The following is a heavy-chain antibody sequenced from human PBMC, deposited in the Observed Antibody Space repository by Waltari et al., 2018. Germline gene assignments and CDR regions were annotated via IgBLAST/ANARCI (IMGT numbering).Heavy chain of an antibody. D-gene: IGHD5-12*01. CDR1: GYPFTGYY. CDR3: ARDSVPCAYSGYRGGSLDD. J-gene: IGHJ4*02. V-gene: IGHV1-2*02. Sequence: QVQLVQSGAEVKKPGASVKVSCEASGYPFTGYYMHWVRQAPGQGLEWMRWVSPHSGGTNYARKVQGRVTMTSDTSINTAYMEVSRLRSDDTAVYYCARDSVPCAYSGYRGGSLDDWGQGTLVTVAS. CDR2: VSPHSGGT.